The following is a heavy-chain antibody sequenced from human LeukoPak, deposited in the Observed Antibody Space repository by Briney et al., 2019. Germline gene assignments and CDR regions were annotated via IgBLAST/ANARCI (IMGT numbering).Heavy chain of an antibody. CDR1: GGSISSFY. D-gene: IGHD3-10*01. J-gene: IGHJ4*02. CDR3: ARHWLDSGTPDRFDY. V-gene: IGHV4-59*08. CDR2: IYYSGST. Sequence: SETLSLTCTVSGGSISSFYWSWIRQPPGKGLEWIGYIYYSGSTNYNPSPKSRVTISVDTSKKQFSLRLSSVTAADTAVYYCARHWLDSGTPDRFDYWGQGTLVTVSS.